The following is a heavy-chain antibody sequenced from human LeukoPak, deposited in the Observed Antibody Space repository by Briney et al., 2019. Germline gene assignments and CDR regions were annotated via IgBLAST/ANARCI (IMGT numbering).Heavy chain of an antibody. D-gene: IGHD5-18*01. CDR1: GGTFSSYA. CDR2: IIPIFGTA. J-gene: IGHJ6*02. CDR3: ARAPVDTAPGYYYYGMDV. V-gene: IGHV1-69*13. Sequence: ASVKVSCKASGGTFSSYAISWVRQAPGQGLEWMGGIIPIFGTANYAQKFQGRVTITADESTSTAYMELSSLRSEDTAVYYCARAPVDTAPGYYYYGMDVWGQGTTVTVSS.